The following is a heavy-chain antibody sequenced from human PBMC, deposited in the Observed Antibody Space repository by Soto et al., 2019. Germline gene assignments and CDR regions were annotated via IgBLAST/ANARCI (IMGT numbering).Heavy chain of an antibody. CDR1: SGSISNFY. CDR2: IHGSGSA. D-gene: IGHD6-13*01. Sequence: SETLSLTCTVSSGSISNFYWNWIRQSAGKGLEWIGRIHGSGSATYNPSLRSRVTMSVDTSKNQFSLKVYSVTGADTAVYYCARSSHKESWFDPWGQGTLVTVSS. CDR3: ARSSHKESWFDP. J-gene: IGHJ5*02. V-gene: IGHV4-4*07.